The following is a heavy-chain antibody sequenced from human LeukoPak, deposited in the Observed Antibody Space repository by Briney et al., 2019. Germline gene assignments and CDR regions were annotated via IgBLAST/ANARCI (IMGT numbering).Heavy chain of an antibody. V-gene: IGHV4-59*01. J-gene: IGHJ5*02. Sequence: PSETLSLTCTVSGGSISSYYWSWIRQPPGKGPEWIGYIYYSGSTNYNPSLKSRVTISVDTSKNQFSLKLSSVTAADTAVYYCAREGPRYCGGDCYSGWFDPWGQGTLVTVFS. D-gene: IGHD2-21*02. CDR2: IYYSGST. CDR1: GGSISSYY. CDR3: AREGPRYCGGDCYSGWFDP.